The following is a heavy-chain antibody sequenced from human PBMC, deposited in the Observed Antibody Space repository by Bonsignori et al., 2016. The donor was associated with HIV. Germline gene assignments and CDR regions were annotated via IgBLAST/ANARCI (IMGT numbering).Heavy chain of an antibody. V-gene: IGHV3-74*01. Sequence: EVQLVESGGGLVQPGGSLRLSCAASGFTLSDYWMYWVRQAPGKGLVWVSRTNPDATTITYADSVKGRFTISRDNAKNTLYLQMNSLIAEDTAVYYCARDLRDNDVWGQGTTVTVSS. J-gene: IGHJ6*02. D-gene: IGHD1-14*01. CDR3: ARDLRDNDV. CDR1: GFTLSDYW. CDR2: TNPDATTI.